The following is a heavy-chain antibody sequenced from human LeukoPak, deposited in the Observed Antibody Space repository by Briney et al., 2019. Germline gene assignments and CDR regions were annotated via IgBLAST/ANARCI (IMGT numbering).Heavy chain of an antibody. V-gene: IGHV3-15*01. CDR1: GFTFSYAW. J-gene: IGHJ3*02. CDR2: IKTKTDGGTT. Sequence: PGGSLRLSCAASGFTFSYAWMSGVRQAPGKGLEWVGRIKTKTDGGTTDYAAPVKGRFTISRDDSKNTLYLQMNTLKTEDTAVYYCTTKGVVEVAKVAFDIWGQGTMVTVSS. D-gene: IGHD2-15*01. CDR3: TTKGVVEVAKVAFDI.